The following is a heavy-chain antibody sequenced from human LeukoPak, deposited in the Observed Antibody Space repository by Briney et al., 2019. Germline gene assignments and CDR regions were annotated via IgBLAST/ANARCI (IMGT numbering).Heavy chain of an antibody. CDR3: AKDSGDGVYYYHYMDV. D-gene: IGHD5-24*01. J-gene: IGHJ6*03. CDR1: GFFFRRFA. Sequence: PGGSLRLSCAASGFFFRRFAIHWVRQAPGKGLEWVALIQYDGTKKDYADSVKGRFTISRDNSENILYLQMNSLRLDDTAVYYCAKDSGDGVYYYHYMDVWGKGTTVTVSS. CDR2: IQYDGTKK. V-gene: IGHV3-30*02.